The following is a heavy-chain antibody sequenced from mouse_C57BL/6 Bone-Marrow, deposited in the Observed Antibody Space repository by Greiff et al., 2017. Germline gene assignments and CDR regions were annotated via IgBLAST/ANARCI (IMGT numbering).Heavy chain of an antibody. J-gene: IGHJ2*01. D-gene: IGHD2-5*01. V-gene: IGHV1-69*01. CDR3: ARDYSNLYYFDY. Sequence: QVQLQQPGAELVMPGASVKLSCKASGYTFTRYWMHWVTQRPGQGLEWIGEIDPSDSYTNYNQKFKGKSTLTVDKSSSTAYMQLSSLTSEDSAVYCCARDYSNLYYFDYWGQGTALTGSS. CDR2: IDPSDSYT. CDR1: GYTFTRYW.